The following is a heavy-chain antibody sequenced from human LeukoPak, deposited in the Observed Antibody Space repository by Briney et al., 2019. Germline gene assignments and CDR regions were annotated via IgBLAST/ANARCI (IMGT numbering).Heavy chain of an antibody. CDR2: IIPIFGTA. D-gene: IGHD2-21*02. CDR3: ARTPVVVVTAYYFDY. CDR1: GGTFSSYA. J-gene: IGHJ4*02. Sequence: SVKVSCKASGGTFSSYAISWVRQAPGQGLEWMRGIIPIFGTANYAQKFQGRVTITADKSTSTAYMELSSLRSEDTAVYYCARTPVVVVTAYYFDYWGQGTLVTVSS. V-gene: IGHV1-69*06.